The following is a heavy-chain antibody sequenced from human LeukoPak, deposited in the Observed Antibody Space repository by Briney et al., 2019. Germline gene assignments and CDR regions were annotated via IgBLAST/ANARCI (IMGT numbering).Heavy chain of an antibody. D-gene: IGHD3-22*01. J-gene: IGHJ4*02. CDR2: INHSGST. CDR3: VTYYFDSSGPKKNY. CDR1: GWSFSGYY. Sequence: SETLSLTCAVYGWSFSGYYWSWIRQPPGKGLEWIGEINHSGSTNYNPSLKSRVTISVDTSKKQFSLKLSSVTAADTAGYYCVTYYFDSSGPKKNYWGQGTLVTVSS. V-gene: IGHV4-34*01.